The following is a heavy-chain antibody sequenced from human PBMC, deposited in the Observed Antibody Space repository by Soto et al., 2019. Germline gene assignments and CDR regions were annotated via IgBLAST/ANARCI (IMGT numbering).Heavy chain of an antibody. D-gene: IGHD5-12*01. CDR2: IIPILGIA. J-gene: IGHJ3*02. CDR1: GGTFSSYT. V-gene: IGHV1-69*02. Sequence: QVQLVQSGAEVKKPGSSVKVSCKASGGTFSSYTISWVRQAPGQGLEWMGRIIPILGIANNAQKFQGRVTITADKSTSTAYMELSSLRSEDTAVYYCAGVYGGVDMGAFDIWGQGPMVTVSS. CDR3: AGVYGGVDMGAFDI.